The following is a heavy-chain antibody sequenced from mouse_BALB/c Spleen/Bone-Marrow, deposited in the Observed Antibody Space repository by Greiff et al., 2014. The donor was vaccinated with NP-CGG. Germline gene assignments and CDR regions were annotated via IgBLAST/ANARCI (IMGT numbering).Heavy chain of an antibody. J-gene: IGHJ3*01. V-gene: IGHV14-3*02. CDR2: IDPAKGNT. Sequence: EVKLMESGAELVKPGASVKLSCTASGFNIKDSYLHWVKQRPEQGLDWIGRIDPAKGNTNYDPKFQGKATITADTSSNTAYLQLSSLTSEDTAVYLCARNCPFAYWGQGTLVTVSA. D-gene: IGHD4-1*01. CDR1: GFNIKDSY. CDR3: ARNCPFAY.